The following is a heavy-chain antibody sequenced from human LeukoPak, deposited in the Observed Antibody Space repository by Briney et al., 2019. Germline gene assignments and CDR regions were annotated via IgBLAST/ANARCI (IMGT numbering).Heavy chain of an antibody. CDR3: ARHYSYYGSGTYFDS. D-gene: IGHD3-10*01. V-gene: IGHV4-4*07. Sequence: SETLSLTCTVSGGSISSYYWSWIRQPAGKGLEWIGRIYTSGSTNYNPSLKSRVTISVDTSKNQFSLKVTSVTAADTAVYYCARHYSYYGSGTYFDSWGQGTLVTVSS. CDR2: IYTSGST. J-gene: IGHJ4*02. CDR1: GGSISSYY.